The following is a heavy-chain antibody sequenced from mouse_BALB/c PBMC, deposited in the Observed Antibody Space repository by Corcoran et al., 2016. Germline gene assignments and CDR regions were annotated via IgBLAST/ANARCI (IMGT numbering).Heavy chain of an antibody. CDR1: GYTFTNYG. CDR3: ASRGYKNAMDY. CDR2: INTYNGEP. J-gene: IGHJ4*01. V-gene: IGHV9-1*02. Sequence: QIQLVQSGPELKKPGETVKISCKASGYTFTNYGMNWVKQAPGKGLKWMGWINTYNGEPTYADDFKGRFAFSLETSASTAYLQINNLKNEDMATYFCASRGYKNAMDYWGQGTSVTVSS. D-gene: IGHD1-3*01.